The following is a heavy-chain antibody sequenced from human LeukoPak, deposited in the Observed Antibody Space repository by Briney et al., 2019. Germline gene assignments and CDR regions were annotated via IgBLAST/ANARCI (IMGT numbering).Heavy chain of an antibody. Sequence: ASVTVSCTVSGYTLTELSMHWVRQAPGKGLEWMGGFDPEDGETIYAQKIQGRVTMTEDTSTDTAYMELSSLRSEDTAVYYCATAEFWGRGSYLTYYFDYWGQGTLVTVSS. CDR1: GYTLTELS. J-gene: IGHJ4*02. V-gene: IGHV1-24*01. CDR2: FDPEDGET. D-gene: IGHD1-26*01. CDR3: ATAEFWGRGSYLTYYFDY.